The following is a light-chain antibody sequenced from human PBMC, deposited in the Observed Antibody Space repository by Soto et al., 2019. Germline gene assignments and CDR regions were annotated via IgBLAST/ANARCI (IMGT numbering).Light chain of an antibody. J-gene: IGLJ2*01. CDR2: DVT. CDR1: SSDVGGYNF. CDR3: SSYAGSSIPVA. V-gene: IGLV2-8*01. Sequence: QSALTQPPSASGSPGQSVTISCTGASSDVGGYNFVSWYQHHPGKAPRLMIYDVTQRPSGVPDRFSGSKSGNTASLTVSGLQVDVEAYDYCSSYAGSSIPVAFGGGTKLTVL.